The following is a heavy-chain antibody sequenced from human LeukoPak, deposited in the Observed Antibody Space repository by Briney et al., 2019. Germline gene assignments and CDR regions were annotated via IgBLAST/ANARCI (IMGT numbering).Heavy chain of an antibody. CDR1: GFTFSSYS. CDR3: ARGGGCSSTSCYYYYMDV. V-gene: IGHV3-21*01. CDR2: ISSSSSYI. D-gene: IGHD2-2*01. J-gene: IGHJ6*03. Sequence: GGSLRLSCAASGFTFSSYSMNWVRQAPGKGLEWVSSISSSSSYIYYAGSVKGRFTISRDNAKNSLYLQMNSLRAEDTAVYYCARGGGCSSTSCYYYYMDVWGKGTTVTVSS.